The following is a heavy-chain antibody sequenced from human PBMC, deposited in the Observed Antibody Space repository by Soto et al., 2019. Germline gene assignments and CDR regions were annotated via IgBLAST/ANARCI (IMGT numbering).Heavy chain of an antibody. CDR1: GYTLTELS. CDR2: FDPEDGET. J-gene: IGHJ4*02. D-gene: IGHD3-9*01. V-gene: IGHV1-24*01. Sequence: GASVKVSCKVSGYTLTELSMHWVRQAPGKGLEWMGGFDPEDGETIYAQKFQGRVTMTEDTSTDTAYMELSSLRSEDTAVYYCATSPRNYDILTGYYPFDYWGQGTLVTVSS. CDR3: ATSPRNYDILTGYYPFDY.